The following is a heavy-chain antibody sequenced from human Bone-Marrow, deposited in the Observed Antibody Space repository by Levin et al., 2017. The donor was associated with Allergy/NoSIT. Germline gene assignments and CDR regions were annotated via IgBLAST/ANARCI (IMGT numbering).Heavy chain of an antibody. Sequence: PGESLKISCAASGFSFSILAMNWVRQAPGKGLEWVSAISDSGDITYYADSVKGRFTISRDNSKNTLYLQMNSLRAEDTAVYYCTKDQLRTSGGYLMEYWGQGTLVTVSS. V-gene: IGHV3-23*01. CDR3: TKDQLRTSGGYLMEY. D-gene: IGHD6-19*01. J-gene: IGHJ4*02. CDR2: ISDSGDIT. CDR1: GFSFSILA.